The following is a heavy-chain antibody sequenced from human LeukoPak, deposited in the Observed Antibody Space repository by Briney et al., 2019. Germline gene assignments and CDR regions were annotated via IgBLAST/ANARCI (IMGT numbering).Heavy chain of an antibody. V-gene: IGHV1-18*04. Sequence: ASVKVSCKASGYTFTSYGISWVRQAPGQGLEWMGWISAYNGNTNYAQKLQGRVTMTTDTSTSTAYMELRSLRSDDTAVYYCARGYNWNDVPKGFDYWGQGTLVTASS. CDR2: ISAYNGNT. D-gene: IGHD1-1*01. CDR3: ARGYNWNDVPKGFDY. J-gene: IGHJ4*02. CDR1: GYTFTSYG.